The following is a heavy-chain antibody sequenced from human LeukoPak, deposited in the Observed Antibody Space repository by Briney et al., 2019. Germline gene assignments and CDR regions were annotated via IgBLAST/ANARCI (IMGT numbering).Heavy chain of an antibody. CDR3: ARDRKLLWFGELNTHYYYYYGMDV. Sequence: GGSLRLSCAASGFTFSSYAMSWVRQAPGKGLEWVSYISSSGSTIYYADSVKGRFTISRDNAKNSLYLQMNSLRAEDTAVYYCARDRKLLWFGELNTHYYYYYGMDVWGQGTTVTVSS. J-gene: IGHJ6*02. CDR2: ISSSGSTI. D-gene: IGHD3-10*01. CDR1: GFTFSSYA. V-gene: IGHV3-48*04.